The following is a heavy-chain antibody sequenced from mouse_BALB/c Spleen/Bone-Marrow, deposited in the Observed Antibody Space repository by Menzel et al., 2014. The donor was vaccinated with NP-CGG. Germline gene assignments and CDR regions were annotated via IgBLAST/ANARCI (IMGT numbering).Heavy chain of an antibody. CDR3: AREREITTVVAGDWYFDV. D-gene: IGHD1-1*01. J-gene: IGHJ1*01. Sequence: QVQLQQSGAELVRPGASVKLSCKASGYSFTSYWMNWVKQRPGQGLEWIGMIHPSDSETRLNQKFKDKATLTVDKSSSIAYMQLSSPTSEDSAVYYCAREREITTVVAGDWYFDVWGAGTTVTVSS. CDR1: GYSFTSYW. CDR2: IHPSDSET. V-gene: IGHV1-61*01.